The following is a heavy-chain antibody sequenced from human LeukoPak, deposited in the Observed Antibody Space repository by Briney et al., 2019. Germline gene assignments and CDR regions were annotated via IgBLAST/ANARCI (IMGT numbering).Heavy chain of an antibody. CDR1: GYTFTSYY. CDR3: AREPSGAHIDY. D-gene: IGHD4/OR15-4a*01. Sequence: ASVKVSCKASGYTFTSYYMHWVRQAPAQGLEWMGIINPSGGSTSYAQKFQGRVTMTRDTSTSTVYMELSSLRSEDTAVYYCAREPSGAHIDYWGQGTLVTASS. J-gene: IGHJ4*02. V-gene: IGHV1-46*01. CDR2: INPSGGST.